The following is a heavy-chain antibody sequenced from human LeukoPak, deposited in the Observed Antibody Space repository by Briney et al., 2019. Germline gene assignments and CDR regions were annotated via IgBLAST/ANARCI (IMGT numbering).Heavy chain of an antibody. Sequence: RGSLRLSCAASGFTFSSYEMNWVRQAPGKGLEWVSYISSSGSAIHYADSVKGRFTISRDNAKNSLYLQMDSLRAEDTAVYYCARDSSGSRLDYWGQGTLVTVSS. V-gene: IGHV3-48*03. D-gene: IGHD6-19*01. J-gene: IGHJ4*02. CDR2: ISSSGSAI. CDR3: ARDSSGSRLDY. CDR1: GFTFSSYE.